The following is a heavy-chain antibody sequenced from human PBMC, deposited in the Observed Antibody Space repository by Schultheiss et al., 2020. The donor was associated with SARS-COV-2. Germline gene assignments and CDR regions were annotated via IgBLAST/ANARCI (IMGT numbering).Heavy chain of an antibody. CDR2: IYYSGST. CDR1: GGSISSSSYY. D-gene: IGHD4-17*01. Sequence: SETLSLTCTVSGGSISSSSYYWGWIRQPPGKGLEWIGSIYYSGSTYYNPSLKSRVTISVDTSKNQFSLQLNSVTPEDTAVYYCVGGGDDDDGDYEASWFDPWGQGTLVTVSS. V-gene: IGHV4-39*07. CDR3: VGGGDDDDGDYEASWFDP. J-gene: IGHJ5*02.